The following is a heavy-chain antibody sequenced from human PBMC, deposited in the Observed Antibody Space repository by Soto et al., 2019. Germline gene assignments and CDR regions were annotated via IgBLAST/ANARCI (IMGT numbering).Heavy chain of an antibody. Sequence: ASVKVSCKASGGTFSSYAISWVRQAPGQGLEWMGGIIPIFGTANYAQKFQGRVTITADESTSTAYMELSSLRSEDTAVYYCARDLHLPYYYDSSGYNSARSWGQGTLVTVSS. V-gene: IGHV1-69*13. D-gene: IGHD3-22*01. CDR3: ARDLHLPYYYDSSGYNSARS. J-gene: IGHJ5*02. CDR1: GGTFSSYA. CDR2: IIPIFGTA.